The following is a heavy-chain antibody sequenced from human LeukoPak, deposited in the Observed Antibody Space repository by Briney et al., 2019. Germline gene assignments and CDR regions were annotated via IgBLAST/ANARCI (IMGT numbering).Heavy chain of an antibody. Sequence: ASVKVSCKASGYTFTGYYMHWVRQAPGQGLEWMGWINPNSGGTNYAQKFQGWVTITRDTSISTAYMELSRLRSDDTAVYYCARGDSSGYYYWDYWGQGTLVTVSS. CDR3: ARGDSSGYYYWDY. D-gene: IGHD3-22*01. V-gene: IGHV1-2*04. CDR1: GYTFTGYY. J-gene: IGHJ4*02. CDR2: INPNSGGT.